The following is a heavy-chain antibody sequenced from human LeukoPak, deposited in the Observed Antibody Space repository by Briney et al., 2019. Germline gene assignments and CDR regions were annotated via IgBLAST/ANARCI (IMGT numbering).Heavy chain of an antibody. Sequence: AGSRRLSCAAYGFTVSSNYMSWVRQAPGKGLEWVSVFYCGGSTYYANSVKSRYTISRDKSKITLYLQMNSLRAEDTAVYYCARGSAGLVGVSYYYYGIDVWGQGTTGTVSS. CDR2: FYCGGST. CDR1: GFTVSSNY. D-gene: IGHD1-26*01. CDR3: ARGSAGLVGVSYYYYGIDV. V-gene: IGHV3-53*01. J-gene: IGHJ6*02.